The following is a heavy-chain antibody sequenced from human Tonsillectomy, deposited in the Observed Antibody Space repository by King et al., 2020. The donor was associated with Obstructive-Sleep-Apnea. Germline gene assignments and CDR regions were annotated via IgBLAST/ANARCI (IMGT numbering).Heavy chain of an antibody. V-gene: IGHV3-21*01. CDR3: ARAAFPDDYFDY. CDR2: ISSSSSYI. CDR1: GFTFSSYS. Sequence: VQLVESGGGLVKPGGSLRLSCAASGFTFSSYSMNWVRQAPGKGLEWVSSISSSSSYIYYADSVKGRFTISRDNAKNSLYLQMNSLRAEDTAVYYCARAAFPDDYFDYWGQGTLVTVSS. J-gene: IGHJ4*02.